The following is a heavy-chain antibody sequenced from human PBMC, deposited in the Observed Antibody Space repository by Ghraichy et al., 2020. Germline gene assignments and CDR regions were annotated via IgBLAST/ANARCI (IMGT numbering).Heavy chain of an antibody. CDR1: GFSLSTSGVG. Sequence: SGPTLVKPTQTLTLTCTFSGFSLSTSGVGVGWIRQPPGKALEWLALIYWDDDKRYSPSLKSRLTITKDTSKNQVVLTMTNMDPVDTATYYCAHGSFFPYSSGWMAGYWGQGTLVTVSS. CDR2: IYWDDDK. D-gene: IGHD6-19*01. V-gene: IGHV2-5*02. J-gene: IGHJ4*02. CDR3: AHGSFFPYSSGWMAGY.